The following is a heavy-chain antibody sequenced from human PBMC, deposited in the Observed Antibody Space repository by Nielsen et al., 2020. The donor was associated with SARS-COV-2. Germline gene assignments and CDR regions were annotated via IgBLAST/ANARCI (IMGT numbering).Heavy chain of an antibody. D-gene: IGHD2-15*01. V-gene: IGHV3-21*05. Sequence: GESLKISCAASGFTFSSYSMNWVRQAPGKGLEWVSYISSSSSYTNYADSMKGRFTISRDDSKSITYQQVNSLRAGDTAVYYCARDGRRGVVVGAEDTAVYYCARDGRRVVVVEGVTLGVWIYFDYWGQGTLVTVSS. CDR3: ARDGRRGVVVGAEDTAVYYCARDGRRVVVVEGVTLGVWIYFDY. CDR1: GFTFSSYS. CDR2: ISSSSSYT. J-gene: IGHJ4*02.